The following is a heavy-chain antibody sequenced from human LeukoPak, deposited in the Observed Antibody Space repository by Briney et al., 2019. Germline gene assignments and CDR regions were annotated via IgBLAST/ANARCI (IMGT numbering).Heavy chain of an antibody. J-gene: IGHJ5*02. CDR1: GGSISSYY. D-gene: IGHD2/OR15-2a*01. CDR3: ARGSNDYLTYNWFDP. V-gene: IGHV4-59*08. CDR2: MYYSGST. Sequence: PSGTLSLTCTVSGGSISSYYWSWIRQPPGKGLEWIGYMYYSGSTNYNPSLKSRVTISVDTSKNQFSLKLSSVTAADTAVYYCARGSNDYLTYNWFDPWGQGTLVTVSS.